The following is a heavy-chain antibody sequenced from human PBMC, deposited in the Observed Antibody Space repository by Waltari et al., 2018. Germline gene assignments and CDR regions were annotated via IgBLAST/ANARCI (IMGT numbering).Heavy chain of an antibody. CDR3: ARSLHIFRAAAGMFDY. D-gene: IGHD6-13*01. CDR2: VYYSGST. V-gene: IGHV4-39*01. J-gene: IGHJ4*02. CDR1: DDSISSGDYY. Sequence: QLQLQESGPGLVKPSGTLSLTCTVSDDSISSGDYYWGWIRQPPGKGLEWIGSVYYSGSTSYHPSLKSRVTIFVDTAKKQFSLKLSSVTAADTAVYYCARSLHIFRAAAGMFDYWGQGSLVTVSS.